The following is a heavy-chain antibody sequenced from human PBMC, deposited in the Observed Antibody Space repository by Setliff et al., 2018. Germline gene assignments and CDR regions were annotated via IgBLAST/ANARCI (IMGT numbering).Heavy chain of an antibody. J-gene: IGHJ3*01. CDR2: IITNTGKT. D-gene: IGHD2-2*01. CDR1: GYTFSTYG. Sequence: WASVKVSCKASGYTFSTYGLHWVRQAPGQGPEWMGMIITNTGKTSYAQKFQGRVTMTTDTSTGIGYMELRSLRSDDTAVYFCARFGGSCSSSSCYASDLWGQGTMVTVSS. V-gene: IGHV1-18*01. CDR3: ARFGGSCSSSSCYASDL.